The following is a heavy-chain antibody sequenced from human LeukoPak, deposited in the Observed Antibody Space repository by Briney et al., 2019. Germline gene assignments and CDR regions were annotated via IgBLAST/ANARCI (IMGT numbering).Heavy chain of an antibody. CDR1: GYSINNGYY. V-gene: IGHV4-38-2*02. D-gene: IGHD7-27*01. J-gene: IGHJ4*02. Sequence: SETLSLTCTVSGYSINNGYYWGWIRQPPGKGLEWIGTMYHSGSTNYNPSLKSRVTISVDTSKNQFSLKLSSVTAADTAVYFCARGFRGDNFDYWGQGTLVTVSS. CDR3: ARGFRGDNFDY. CDR2: MYHSGST.